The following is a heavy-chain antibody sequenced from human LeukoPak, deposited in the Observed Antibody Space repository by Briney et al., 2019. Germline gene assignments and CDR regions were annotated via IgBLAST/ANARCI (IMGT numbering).Heavy chain of an antibody. D-gene: IGHD6-19*01. V-gene: IGHV1-46*01. J-gene: IGHJ4*02. CDR1: GYTFTSYY. CDR2: INPSGGST. Sequence: ASVKVSCKASGYTFTSYYMHWVRQAPGQGLEWMGIINPSGGSTSYAQKFQGRVTMTRDTSTSTVYMELSSLRSEDTAVYYCARAGYSSGWLAMGDYWGQGTLVTVSS. CDR3: ARAGYSSGWLAMGDY.